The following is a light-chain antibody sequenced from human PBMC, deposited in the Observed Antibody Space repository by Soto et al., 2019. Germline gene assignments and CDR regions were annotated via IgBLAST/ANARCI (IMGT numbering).Light chain of an antibody. CDR3: QQYNNWPPDRT. V-gene: IGKV3-15*01. J-gene: IGKJ1*01. Sequence: EIVMTQSPATLSVSPGERATLSCRASQSVGGNLAWYQQKPGQAPRLLIYGASTRATGIPARFSGSGSGTEFTLTISGLQSEDFAIYFCQQYNNWPPDRTFGQGTKVEIK. CDR1: QSVGGN. CDR2: GAS.